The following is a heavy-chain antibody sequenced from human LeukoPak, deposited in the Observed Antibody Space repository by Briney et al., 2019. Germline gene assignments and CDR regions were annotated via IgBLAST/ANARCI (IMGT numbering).Heavy chain of an antibody. D-gene: IGHD2-15*01. Sequence: ASVKVSCKATEYTFNNYYLHWVRQAPGQGLEWMGWINPNTGRTNVAQKFQGRVTLTRDTSIRTFYMELSSLTSDDTAMYYCARDHKKIVVVAAASDYWGQGTLVTVSS. CDR2: INPNTGRT. CDR1: EYTFNNYY. V-gene: IGHV1-2*02. J-gene: IGHJ4*02. CDR3: ARDHKKIVVVAAASDY.